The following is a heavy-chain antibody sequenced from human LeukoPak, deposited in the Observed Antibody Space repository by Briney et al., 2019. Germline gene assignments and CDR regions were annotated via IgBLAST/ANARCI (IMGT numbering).Heavy chain of an antibody. CDR3: TKEDTT. CDR1: GYSFTSYW. CDR2: TNPSDSNT. V-gene: IGHV5-51*01. Sequence: GESLKISCKGSGYSFTSYWIAWVRQMPGKSLEWMGITNPSDSNTRYSPSFQGQVTISADKSITTAYLHWSSLKVSDTAMYYCTKEDTTWGQGTLVTVSS. J-gene: IGHJ5*02.